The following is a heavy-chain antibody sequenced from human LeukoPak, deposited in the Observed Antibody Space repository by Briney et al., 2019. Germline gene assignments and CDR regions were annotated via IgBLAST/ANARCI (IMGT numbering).Heavy chain of an antibody. V-gene: IGHV4-31*03. CDR3: ARDIAAAGSNYYYGMDV. Sequence: SQTLSLTCTVSGGSISSGGYYWSWIRQHPGKGLEWIGYIYYSGSTYYNPSLKSRVTISVDTSKNQFSLKLSSVTAADTAVYYCARDIAAAGSNYYYGMDVWGQGTTVTVSS. CDR2: IYYSGST. J-gene: IGHJ6*02. CDR1: GGSISSGGYY. D-gene: IGHD6-13*01.